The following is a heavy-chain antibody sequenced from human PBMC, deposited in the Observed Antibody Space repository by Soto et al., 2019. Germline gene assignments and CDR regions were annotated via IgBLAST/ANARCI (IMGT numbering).Heavy chain of an antibody. CDR1: GFTFSSYA. CDR2: ISYDGSNK. Sequence: GSLRLSCAASGFTFSSYAMHWVRQAPGKRLEWVAVISYDGSNKYYADSVKGRFTISRDNSKNTLYLQMNSLRPEDTAVFYCAKDSSYADYYYYGMDVWGQGTTVTISS. D-gene: IGHD6-6*01. J-gene: IGHJ6*02. CDR3: AKDSSYADYYYYGMDV. V-gene: IGHV3-30*04.